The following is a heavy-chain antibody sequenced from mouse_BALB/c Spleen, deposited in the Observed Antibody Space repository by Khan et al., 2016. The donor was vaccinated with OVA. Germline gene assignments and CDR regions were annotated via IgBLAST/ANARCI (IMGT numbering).Heavy chain of an antibody. CDR2: INPSTGYT. Sequence: VQLQQSGAELAKPGASVKMSCSASGYTFTTYCMHWVKQRPGQGLEWIGYINPSTGYTEYNQKFKDKATLTVDASSSTAYMQLNSLTSEDTAVYDCARGELYGIFDYWGQGTLVTVSA. CDR3: ARGELYGIFDY. V-gene: IGHV1-7*01. CDR1: GYTFTTYC. D-gene: IGHD2-1*01. J-gene: IGHJ3*01.